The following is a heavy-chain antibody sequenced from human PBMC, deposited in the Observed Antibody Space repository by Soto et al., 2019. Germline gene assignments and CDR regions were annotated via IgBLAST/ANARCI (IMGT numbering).Heavy chain of an antibody. CDR1: GGSVSSDNYY. CDR2: IFHSGKT. V-gene: IGHV4-31*03. D-gene: IGHD3-22*01. CDR3: ARARGESTYYYFAPRYDAFGI. J-gene: IGHJ3*02. Sequence: QVQLQESGPGLLKPSQTLSLTCSVSGGSVSSDNYYWTWIRQHPARGLEWIGYIFHSGKTYYSPSLKSRLSISLDTSQNQFSLNLTSVTAADTAVYYCARARGESTYYYFAPRYDAFGIWGRGTMVTVSS.